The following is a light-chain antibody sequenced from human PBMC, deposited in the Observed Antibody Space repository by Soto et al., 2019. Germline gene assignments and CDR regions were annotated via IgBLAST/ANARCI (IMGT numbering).Light chain of an antibody. Sequence: DIQMTQSPSTLSASVGDRVTITCRASQIISSWLAWYQQKPGKAPKLLIYDVSSLEGGVPSRFSGSGSGTELTLTISSLQPDEVATYDCQQDNSYTWTFGQGTKVEI. CDR1: QIISSW. CDR3: QQDNSYTWT. CDR2: DVS. V-gene: IGKV1-5*01. J-gene: IGKJ1*01.